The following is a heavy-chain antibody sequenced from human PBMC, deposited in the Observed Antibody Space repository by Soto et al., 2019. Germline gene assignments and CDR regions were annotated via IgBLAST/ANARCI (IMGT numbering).Heavy chain of an antibody. CDR3: ARARVIVVAHFDY. D-gene: IGHD3-22*01. J-gene: IGHJ4*02. Sequence: SDTLSLTCTVSGGSISSGGYYWSWIRQHPGKGLEWIGYIYYSGSTYYNPSLKSRVTISVDTSKNQFSLKLSSVTAADTAVYYCARARVIVVAHFDYWGQGTLVTVSS. CDR1: GGSISSGGYY. V-gene: IGHV4-31*03. CDR2: IYYSGST.